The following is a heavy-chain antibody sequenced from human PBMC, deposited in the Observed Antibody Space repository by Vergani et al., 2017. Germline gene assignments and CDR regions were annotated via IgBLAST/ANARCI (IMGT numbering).Heavy chain of an antibody. CDR2: ILPIFGTA. D-gene: IGHD1-26*01. J-gene: IGHJ6*02. CDR3: ARAKGGSYYGDYYYGMDV. CDR1: GGTFSSCA. V-gene: IGHV1-69*12. Sequence: QVQLVQSGAEVKKPGSSVKVSCKASGGTFSSCAISWVRQAPGQGLEWMGGILPIFGTANYAQKFQGRVTITADESTSTAYMELSSLRSEDTAVYYCARAKGGSYYGDYYYGMDVWGQGTTVTVSS.